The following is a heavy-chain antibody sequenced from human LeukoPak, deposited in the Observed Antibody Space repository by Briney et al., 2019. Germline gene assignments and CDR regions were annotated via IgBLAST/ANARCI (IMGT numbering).Heavy chain of an antibody. Sequence: GASVKVSCKVSGYTLTELSMHWVRQAPGKGLEWMGGFDPEDGETIYAQKFQGRVTMTEDTSTDTAYMELSSLRSEDTAVYYCATIGFNWGSYYFDYWGQGTLVTVSS. CDR2: FDPEDGET. J-gene: IGHJ4*02. CDR1: GYTLTELS. V-gene: IGHV1-24*01. CDR3: ATIGFNWGSYYFDY. D-gene: IGHD7-27*01.